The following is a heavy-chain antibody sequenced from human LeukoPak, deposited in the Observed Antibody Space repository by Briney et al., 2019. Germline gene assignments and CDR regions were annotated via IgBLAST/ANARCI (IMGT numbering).Heavy chain of an antibody. V-gene: IGHV1-2*02. CDR2: INPNSGGT. Sequence: ASVKVSCKASGYTFTVYYMHWVRQAPGQGLEWMGWINPNSGGTNYAQKFQGRVTMTRDTSISTAYMELSRLRSDDTALYYCAREILVGDAFDIWGQGTMVIVSS. CDR3: AREILVGDAFDI. D-gene: IGHD1-26*01. J-gene: IGHJ3*02. CDR1: GYTFTVYY.